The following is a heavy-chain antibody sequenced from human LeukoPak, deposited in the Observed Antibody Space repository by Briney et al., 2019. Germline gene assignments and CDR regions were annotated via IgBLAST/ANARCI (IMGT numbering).Heavy chain of an antibody. CDR3: ARDPVSHYDVLTGYEGFDL. D-gene: IGHD3-9*01. V-gene: IGHV3-7*01. Sequence: RGSLRLSCAASGFTFENYWMNWVRHAPGKWLEWVATIKRDGSEKFYGDSVEGRFTVSRHNAKNSLPVQMDGLRAAHTAVFYCARDPVSHYDVLTGYEGFDLWGQSTRVIVSS. J-gene: IGHJ5*02. CDR1: GFTFENYW. CDR2: IKRDGSEK.